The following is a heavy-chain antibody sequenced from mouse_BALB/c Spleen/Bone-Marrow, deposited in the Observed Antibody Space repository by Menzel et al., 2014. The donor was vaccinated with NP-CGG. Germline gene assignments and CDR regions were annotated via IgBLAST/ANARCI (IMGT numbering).Heavy chain of an antibody. V-gene: IGHV2-6-7*02. J-gene: IGHJ3*01. CDR3: ARERYGGFDY. CDR1: GFSLTGYG. CDR2: IWGDGST. Sequence: VKLQESGPGLVPPSQSLSITCTVSGFSLTGYGVNWVRQPPGKGLEWLGMIWGDGSTEYNLPLKSRLSITKDNSKSQVFLEMNSLQTDDTARYYCARERYGGFDYWGQGTLVTVSA. D-gene: IGHD1-1*02.